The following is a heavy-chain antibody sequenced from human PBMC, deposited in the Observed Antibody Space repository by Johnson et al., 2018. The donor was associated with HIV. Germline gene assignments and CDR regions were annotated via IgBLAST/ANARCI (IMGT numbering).Heavy chain of an antibody. CDR1: GFTFSSYA. J-gene: IGHJ3*02. CDR2: ISHDGSNK. Sequence: QMQLVESGGGVVQPGRSLRLSCAASGFTFSSYAMHWVRQAPGKGLEWVAVISHDGSNKYYADSVKGRFTISRDNSKNTLYLQMNSLRPEDTAVYYCARGGARSSGYYSAFDIWGQGTMVTVSS. V-gene: IGHV3-30-3*01. CDR3: ARGGARSSGYYSAFDI. D-gene: IGHD3-22*01.